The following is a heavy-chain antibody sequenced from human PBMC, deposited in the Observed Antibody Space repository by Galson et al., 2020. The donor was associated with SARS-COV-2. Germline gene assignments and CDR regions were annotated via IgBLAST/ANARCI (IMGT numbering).Heavy chain of an antibody. D-gene: IGHD3-9*01. CDR2: IDWDDDK. J-gene: IGHJ6*02. Sequence: SGPTLVKPTQTLTLTCTFSGFSLSTSGMRVSWIRQPPGKALEWLARIDWDDDKFYNTSLKTRLTISKDTSKNQVVLTMTNMDPVDTATYYCARELYDILAGYNYGMDVWGQGTTVTVSS. V-gene: IGHV2-70*04. CDR3: ARELYDILAGYNYGMDV. CDR1: GFSLSTSGMR.